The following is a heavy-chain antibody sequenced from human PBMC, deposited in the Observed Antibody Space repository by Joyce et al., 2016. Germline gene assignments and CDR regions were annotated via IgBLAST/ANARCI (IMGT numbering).Heavy chain of an antibody. Sequence: EVQLVESRGGLVQPGRSLTLSCAASGFNFTNNAMHWVRRAPGKGLEWVSGISWSSDKLASADSVKGRFTISRDNAKTSLYLEMSTLRTEDAGWYFCAKDRGGHWASGGMDVCGQGTTVTVSS. CDR2: ISWSSDKL. CDR1: GFNFTNNA. D-gene: IGHD3-16*01. V-gene: IGHV3-9*01. J-gene: IGHJ6*02. CDR3: AKDRGGHWASGGMDV.